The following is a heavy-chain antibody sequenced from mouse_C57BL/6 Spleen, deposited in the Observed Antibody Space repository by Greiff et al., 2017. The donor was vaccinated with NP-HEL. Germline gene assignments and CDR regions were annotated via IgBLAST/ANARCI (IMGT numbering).Heavy chain of an antibody. CDR1: GYTFTSYW. CDR3: ARKGLLTPWFAY. Sequence: QVQLQQPGTELVKPGASVKLSCKASGYTFTSYWMDWVKQRPGQGLEWIGNIYPSDSETHYNQKFKDKATLTVDKSSSTAYMQLSSLTSEDSAVYYCARKGLLTPWFAYWGQGTLVTVSA. J-gene: IGHJ3*01. CDR2: IYPSDSET. V-gene: IGHV1-61*01. D-gene: IGHD3-3*01.